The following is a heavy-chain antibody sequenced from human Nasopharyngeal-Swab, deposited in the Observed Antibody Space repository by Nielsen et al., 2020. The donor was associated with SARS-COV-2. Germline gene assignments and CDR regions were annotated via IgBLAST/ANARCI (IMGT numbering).Heavy chain of an antibody. Sequence: SLKISCAASGFTFDDYAMHWVRQGPGKGLEWASGISWNSGSIDYADPVKGRFTISRDNAKNSLNLQMNSLRVEDTALYYCAKEIEMARRVYAFDIWGQGTMVTVSS. CDR1: GFTFDDYA. CDR3: AKEIEMARRVYAFDI. CDR2: ISWNSGSI. D-gene: IGHD5-24*01. V-gene: IGHV3-9*01. J-gene: IGHJ3*02.